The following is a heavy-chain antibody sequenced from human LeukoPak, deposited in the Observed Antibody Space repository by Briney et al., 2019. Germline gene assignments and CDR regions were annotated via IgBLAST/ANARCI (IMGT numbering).Heavy chain of an antibody. J-gene: IGHJ5*02. CDR2: IYPGESDT. CDR1: GYSFTSYW. CDR3: ARTIYSSSWYGWFDP. Sequence: GESLKISCKGSGYSFTSYWIGWVRQMPGKGLEWMGIIYPGESDTRYSPSFQGQVTISADKSISTAYLQWSSLEASDTAMYYCARTIYSSSWYGWFDPWGQGTLVTVSS. D-gene: IGHD6-13*01. V-gene: IGHV5-51*01.